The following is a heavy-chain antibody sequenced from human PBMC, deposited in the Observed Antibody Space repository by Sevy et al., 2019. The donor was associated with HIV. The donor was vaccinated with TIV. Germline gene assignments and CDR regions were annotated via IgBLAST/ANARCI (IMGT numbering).Heavy chain of an antibody. V-gene: IGHV3-7*01. J-gene: IGHJ6*04. CDR1: GFTFSSYW. CDR2: IKEDGSDK. CDR3: ARWDV. Sequence: GGSLRLSCAASGFTFSSYWMNCVRQAPGKGLEWVANIKEDGSDKYYVDSVKGRFTISRDNAQNSLYLEMNSLRAEDMPVHYCARWDVWGKGTLVTVSS.